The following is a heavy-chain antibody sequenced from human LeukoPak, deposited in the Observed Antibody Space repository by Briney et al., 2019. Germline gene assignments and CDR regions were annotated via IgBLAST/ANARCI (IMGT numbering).Heavy chain of an antibody. CDR1: GGSISSYY. D-gene: IGHD3-3*01. J-gene: IGHJ4*02. CDR3: AIGTSYYDFWSGIAN. Sequence: PSETLSLTCTVSGGSISSYYWSWIRQPPGKGLEWIGYIYYSGSTNYNPSLKSRVTISVDTSKNQFSLKLSSVTAADTAVYYCAIGTSYYDFWSGIANWGQGTLVTVSS. V-gene: IGHV4-59*01. CDR2: IYYSGST.